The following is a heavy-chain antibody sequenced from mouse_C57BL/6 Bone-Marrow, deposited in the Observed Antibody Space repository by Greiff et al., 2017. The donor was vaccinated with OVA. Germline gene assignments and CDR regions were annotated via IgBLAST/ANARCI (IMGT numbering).Heavy chain of an antibody. CDR3: ARGGFYYYGSSVFYFDY. V-gene: IGHV1-50*01. Sequence: QVQLQQPGAELVKPGASVKLSCKASGYTFTSYWMQWVKQRPGQGLEWIGEIDPSDSYTNYNQKFKGKATLTVDTSSSTAYMQLSSLTSEDSAAYYCARGGFYYYGSSVFYFDYWGQGTTLTVSS. J-gene: IGHJ2*01. D-gene: IGHD1-1*01. CDR1: GYTFTSYW. CDR2: IDPSDSYT.